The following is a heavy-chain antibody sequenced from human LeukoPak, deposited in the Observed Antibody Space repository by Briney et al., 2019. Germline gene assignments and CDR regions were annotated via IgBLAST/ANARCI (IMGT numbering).Heavy chain of an antibody. V-gene: IGHV4-61*02. D-gene: IGHD3-22*01. J-gene: IGHJ5*02. CDR1: GGSISSGSYY. CDR3: AREKIGYYDGSGRGWFDP. CDR2: IYTSGST. Sequence: SQTLSLTCTVSGGSISSGSYYWSWIRQPAGKGLEWIGRIYTSGSTNYNPSLKSRVTMSVDTSKNQFSLKLSSVTAADTAVYYCAREKIGYYDGSGRGWFDPWGQGTLVTVSS.